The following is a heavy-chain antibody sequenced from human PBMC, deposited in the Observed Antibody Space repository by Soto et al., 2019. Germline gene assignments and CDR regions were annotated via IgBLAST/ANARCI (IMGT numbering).Heavy chain of an antibody. V-gene: IGHV3-23*01. CDR1: GFTFSTYA. CDR2: ISGGGGST. D-gene: IGHD1-26*01. J-gene: IGHJ6*02. Sequence: GGSLRLSCAASGFTFSTYAINWVRQAPGKGLEWVSAISGGGGSTYYADSVKGRVTISRDNSKNTLYLQMNSLRAEDTAVYYCAKVSLGALTFTDYYYYGLDVWGQGTTVTVSS. CDR3: AKVSLGALTFTDYYYYGLDV.